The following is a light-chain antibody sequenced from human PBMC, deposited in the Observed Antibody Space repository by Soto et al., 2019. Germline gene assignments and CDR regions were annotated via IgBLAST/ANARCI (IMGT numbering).Light chain of an antibody. Sequence: EIALKQSPGTLSLSPGERASLSCRASQSGSSNYLAWCQQKPGQAPRLLIYDASNRATGIPARFSGSGSGTDFTLTISSLQPDDFATYYCQQYNSYSPWTCGQGTRWIS. CDR2: DAS. CDR1: QSGSSNY. CDR3: QQYNSYSPWT. V-gene: IGKV3-20*01. J-gene: IGKJ1*01.